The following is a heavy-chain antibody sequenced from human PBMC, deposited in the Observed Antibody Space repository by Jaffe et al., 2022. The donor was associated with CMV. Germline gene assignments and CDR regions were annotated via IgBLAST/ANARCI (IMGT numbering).Heavy chain of an antibody. V-gene: IGHV3-53*01. J-gene: IGHJ3*02. CDR3: ASYPPPYNWNYQRDDAFDI. Sequence: EVQLVESGGGLIQPGGSLRLSCAASGFTVSSNYMSWVRQAPGKGLEWVSVIYSGGSTYYADSVKGRFTISRDNSKNTLYLQMNSLRAEDTAVYYCASYPPPYNWNYQRDDAFDIWGQGTMVTVSS. CDR2: IYSGGST. CDR1: GFTVSSNY. D-gene: IGHD1-7*01.